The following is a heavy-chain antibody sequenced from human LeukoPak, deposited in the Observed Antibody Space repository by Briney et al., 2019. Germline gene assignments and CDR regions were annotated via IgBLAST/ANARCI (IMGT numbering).Heavy chain of an antibody. CDR1: GGSFSGYY. J-gene: IGHJ4*02. D-gene: IGHD3-10*01. CDR2: INHSGST. CDR3: ARHYGSGSYYSY. Sequence: SETLSLTCAVYGGSFSGYYWSWIRQPPGKGLEWIGEINHSGSTNYNPSLKSRVTISVDTSMNQFSLKLSSVTAADTAVYYCARHYGSGSYYSYWGQGTLVTVSS. V-gene: IGHV4-34*01.